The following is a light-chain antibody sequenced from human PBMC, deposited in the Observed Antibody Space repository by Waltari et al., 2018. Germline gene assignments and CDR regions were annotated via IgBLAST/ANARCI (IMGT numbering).Light chain of an antibody. CDR1: QSVGSN. V-gene: IGKV3-15*01. Sequence: EIVMTQSPATLSVSPGERATLSCRASQSVGSNLAWYQQKPGQAPRLLISGASTRATGIPARFSGSGSETEFTLTISSLQSEDFAVYYCQQYYNWPQMWTCGQGTKVEIK. CDR2: GAS. J-gene: IGKJ1*01. CDR3: QQYYNWPQMWT.